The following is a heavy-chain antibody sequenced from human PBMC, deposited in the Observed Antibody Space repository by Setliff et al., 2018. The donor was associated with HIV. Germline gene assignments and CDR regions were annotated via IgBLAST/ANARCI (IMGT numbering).Heavy chain of an antibody. Sequence: PSETLSLTCAVYGGSFSGYYWNWIRQPPGKGLEWIGSIYYSGSTYYNPSLRSRVTISVDTSKNQFSLKLTSVTAADTAVYYCARQDCGGGSCRPDNWGQGTMVTVSS. CDR1: GGSFSGYY. J-gene: IGHJ4*03. CDR3: ARQDCGGGSCRPDN. CDR2: IYYSGST. D-gene: IGHD2-15*01. V-gene: IGHV4-34*01.